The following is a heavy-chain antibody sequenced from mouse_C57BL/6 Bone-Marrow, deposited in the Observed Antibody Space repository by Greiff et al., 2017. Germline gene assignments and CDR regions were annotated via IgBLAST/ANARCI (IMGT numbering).Heavy chain of an antibody. CDR1: GYTFTDYY. D-gene: IGHD2-5*01. Sequence: VQGVESGAELVRPGASVKLSCKASGYTFTDYYINWVKQRPGQGLEWIARIYPGSGNTYYNEKFKGKATLTAEKSSSTAYMQLSSLTSEDSAVYFCAREDYSKYFDYWGQGTTLTVSS. J-gene: IGHJ2*01. CDR3: AREDYSKYFDY. V-gene: IGHV1-76*01. CDR2: IYPGSGNT.